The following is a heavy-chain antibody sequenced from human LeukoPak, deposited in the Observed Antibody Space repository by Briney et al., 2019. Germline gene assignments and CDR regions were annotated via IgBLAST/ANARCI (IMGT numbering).Heavy chain of an antibody. CDR1: GFTFSSYA. CDR3: ARGTTVDY. Sequence: GGSLRLSCAASGFTFSSYAMTWARQAPGKGLEWVSAISGAGGSTFYAYSVKGRFTISRDNSKNTLNLQMNSLRAEDTATYYCARGTTVDYWGQGTLLTVSS. CDR2: ISGAGGST. V-gene: IGHV3-23*01. D-gene: IGHD4-17*01. J-gene: IGHJ4*02.